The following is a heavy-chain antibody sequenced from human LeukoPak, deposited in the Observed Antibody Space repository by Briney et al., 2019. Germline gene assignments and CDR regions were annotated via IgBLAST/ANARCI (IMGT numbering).Heavy chain of an antibody. D-gene: IGHD4-17*01. V-gene: IGHV4-38-2*02. CDR2: IYHSGST. Sequence: SETLSLTCTVSGYSISSGYYWGWIRQPPGKGLEWIGSIYHSGSTYYNPSLKSRVTISVDTSKNQFSLKLSSVTAADTAVYYCARAIGDYYYYFYMDVWGKGTTVTISS. J-gene: IGHJ6*03. CDR3: ARAIGDYYYYFYMDV. CDR1: GYSISSGYY.